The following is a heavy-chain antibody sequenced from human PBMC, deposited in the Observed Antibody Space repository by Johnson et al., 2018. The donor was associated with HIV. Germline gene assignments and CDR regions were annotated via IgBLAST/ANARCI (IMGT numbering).Heavy chain of an antibody. CDR2: IYSGGRT. V-gene: IGHV3-66*02. Sequence: VQLVESGGGLVQPGGSLRLSCAASGFTVSTNYMSWVRQAPGKGLEWVSVIYSGGRTHYADSVKGRFIISRDKSKNTLYLQMNSLRAEEPAVYYCARDDGWEPTGNDAFDIWGQGTMVTVSS. CDR1: GFTVSTNY. D-gene: IGHD1-26*01. J-gene: IGHJ3*02. CDR3: ARDDGWEPTGNDAFDI.